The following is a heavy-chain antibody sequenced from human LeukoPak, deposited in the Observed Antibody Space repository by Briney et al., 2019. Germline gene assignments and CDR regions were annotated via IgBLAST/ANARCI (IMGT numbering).Heavy chain of an antibody. Sequence: GGSLRLSCAASEFTFTDYYMSWIRQAPGKGLEWFSYISISGTTIYYADSVKGRFTISRDNAKNSLYLQMNSLRAEDTAVYYCARGGGYGSGSHYYFDYWGQGTLVTVSS. CDR1: EFTFTDYY. V-gene: IGHV3-11*01. J-gene: IGHJ4*02. D-gene: IGHD3-10*01. CDR2: ISISGTTI. CDR3: ARGGGYGSGSHYYFDY.